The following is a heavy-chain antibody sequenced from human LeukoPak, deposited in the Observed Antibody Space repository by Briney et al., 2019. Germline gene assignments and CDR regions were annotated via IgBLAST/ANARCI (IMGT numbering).Heavy chain of an antibody. Sequence: GASVKVSCKASGYTFTNYGISWVRQAPGQGLEWMGWISAYNGNTNYAQKLQGRLTMTTETSTSTAYMELRSLTSDDTAVYYCARVYRDSYGQNWGQGTLVTVSS. V-gene: IGHV1-18*04. CDR1: GYTFTNYG. D-gene: IGHD5-18*01. CDR3: ARVYRDSYGQN. CDR2: ISAYNGNT. J-gene: IGHJ4*02.